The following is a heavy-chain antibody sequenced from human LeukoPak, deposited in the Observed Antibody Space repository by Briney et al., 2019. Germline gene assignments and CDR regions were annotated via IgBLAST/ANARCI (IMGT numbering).Heavy chain of an antibody. V-gene: IGHV5-51*01. CDR1: GYSFTSYW. J-gene: IGHJ3*02. Sequence: GESLKISCKGSGYSFTSYWIGWVRQMPGKGLEWMGIIYPGDSDTRYSPSFQGQVTISADKSISTAYLQWSSLKASDTAMYYCARPNPMIVALGSGAFDIWGQGTMVTVSS. CDR2: IYPGDSDT. D-gene: IGHD3-22*01. CDR3: ARPNPMIVALGSGAFDI.